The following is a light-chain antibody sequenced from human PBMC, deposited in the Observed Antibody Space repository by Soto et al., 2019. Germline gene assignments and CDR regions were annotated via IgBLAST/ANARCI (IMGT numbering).Light chain of an antibody. J-gene: IGKJ4*01. CDR1: QSVRSY. V-gene: IGKV3-11*01. CDR3: HQRSNWPLT. Sequence: ENVLTQSPGTLSLSPGARATLSCRASQSVRSYLAWYQQKPVQAPRLLIYDASNRATGIPARFSGSGSGTDFTLTISCLEPEDFAVYYCHQRSNWPLTFGGGTKVDIK. CDR2: DAS.